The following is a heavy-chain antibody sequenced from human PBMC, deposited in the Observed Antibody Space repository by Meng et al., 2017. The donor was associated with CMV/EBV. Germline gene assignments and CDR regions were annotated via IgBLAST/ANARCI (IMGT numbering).Heavy chain of an antibody. V-gene: IGHV3-7*01. CDR3: ARGDVPAPPFPYYYGMDV. CDR2: IKQDGSEK. Sequence: GEFLKISCAASGFTFSSYWMSWVRQAPGKGLEWVANIKQDGSEKYYVDSVKGRFTISRDNAKNSLYLQMNSLRAEDTAVYYCARGDVPAPPFPYYYGMDVWGQGTTVTVSS. D-gene: IGHD2-2*01. CDR1: GFTFSSYW. J-gene: IGHJ6*02.